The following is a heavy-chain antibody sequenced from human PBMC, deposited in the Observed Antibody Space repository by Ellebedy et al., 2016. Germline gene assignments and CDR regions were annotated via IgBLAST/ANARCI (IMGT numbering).Heavy chain of an antibody. V-gene: IGHV3-48*02. CDR2: ISSSSSTI. D-gene: IGHD2-15*01. CDR3: ARDGVVVAADYYYGMDV. CDR1: GFTFSSYS. Sequence: GESLKISXAASGFTFSSYSMNWVRQAPGKGLEWVSYISSSSSTIYYADSVKGRFTISRDNAKNSLYLQMNSLRDEDTAVYYCARDGVVVAADYYYGMDVWGQGTTVTVSS. J-gene: IGHJ6*02.